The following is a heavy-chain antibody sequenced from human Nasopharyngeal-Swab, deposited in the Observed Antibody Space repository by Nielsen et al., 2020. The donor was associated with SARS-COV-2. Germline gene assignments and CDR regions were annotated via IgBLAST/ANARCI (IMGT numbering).Heavy chain of an antibody. D-gene: IGHD3-22*01. CDR2: IYYSGST. V-gene: IGHV4-39*01. Sequence: RQAPGKGLEWIGSIYYSGSTDYNPSLKRRVTISVDTSKNHFSLKLSSVTAADTAVYYCARPGYDSSGYTSYFDYWGQGTLVTVSS. J-gene: IGHJ4*02. CDR3: ARPGYDSSGYTSYFDY.